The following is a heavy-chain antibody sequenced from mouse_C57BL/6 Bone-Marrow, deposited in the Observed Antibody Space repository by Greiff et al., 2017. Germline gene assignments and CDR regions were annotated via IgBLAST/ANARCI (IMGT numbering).Heavy chain of an antibody. CDR1: GSTSSNYW. CDR2: IRLKFDNYAT. Sequence: DVKLVELGVGLLQPGGPMKLPCVALGSTSSNYWLNWVRQSPEKGLEWVAQIRLKFDNYATHYAESVKGRFTISRNDSKSSVYLQMNNLRAEDTGIYYCTGYYCGSSPYWGQGTTLTVSA. D-gene: IGHD1-1*01. CDR3: TGYYCGSSPY. J-gene: IGHJ2*01. V-gene: IGHV6-3*01.